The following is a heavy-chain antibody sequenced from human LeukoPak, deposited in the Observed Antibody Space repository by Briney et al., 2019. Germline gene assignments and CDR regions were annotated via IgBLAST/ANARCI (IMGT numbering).Heavy chain of an antibody. CDR1: GFTFSSYG. CDR2: IWYDGSNK. J-gene: IGHJ4*02. V-gene: IGHV3-33*01. Sequence: GRSLRLSCAASGFTFSSYGMHWVRQAPGKGLEWVAVIWYDGSNKYYADSMKGRFTISRDNSKNTLYLQMNSLRAEDTAVYYCARDCGITMVRGADYWGQGTLVTVSS. CDR3: ARDCGITMVRGADY. D-gene: IGHD3-10*01.